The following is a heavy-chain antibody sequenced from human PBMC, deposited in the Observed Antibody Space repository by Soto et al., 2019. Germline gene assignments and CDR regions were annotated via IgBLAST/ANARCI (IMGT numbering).Heavy chain of an antibody. Sequence: QVQLVQSGAEVKKPGSSVKVSCKASGGTFSSYAISWVRQAPGQGLEWMGEIIPIFGTANHAQKFQGRVTITADESTSTAYMELSSLRSEDTAVYYCAREKDRANYYYYYYGMDVWGQGTTVTVSS. CDR3: AREKDRANYYYYYYGMDV. D-gene: IGHD2-15*01. CDR2: IIPIFGTA. J-gene: IGHJ6*02. V-gene: IGHV1-69*01. CDR1: GGTFSSYA.